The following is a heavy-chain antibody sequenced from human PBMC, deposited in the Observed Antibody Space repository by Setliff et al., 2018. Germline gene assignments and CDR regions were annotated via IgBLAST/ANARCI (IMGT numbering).Heavy chain of an antibody. CDR2: INHSGTT. J-gene: IGHJ4*02. Sequence: SETLSLTCAVYGGPFSHYYWNWIRQPPWKGLEWIGEINHSGTTNYNPSLKSRVTISVDTSKNQFSLKLSSVTAADTAMYYCARGYYYDSSSYSTDYFDYWGQGTLVTVSS. CDR3: ARGYYYDSSSYSTDYFDY. V-gene: IGHV4-34*01. D-gene: IGHD3-22*01. CDR1: GGPFSHYY.